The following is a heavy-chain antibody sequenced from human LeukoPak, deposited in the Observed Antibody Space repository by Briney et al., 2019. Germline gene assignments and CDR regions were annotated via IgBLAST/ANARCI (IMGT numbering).Heavy chain of an antibody. D-gene: IGHD3-10*01. J-gene: IGHJ4*02. CDR1: GGSFSGYY. CDR2: INHSVST. CDR3: ARKSRYYYGSGSYLDY. V-gene: IGHV4-34*01. Sequence: PSETLSLTCAVYGGSFSGYYWSWIRQPPGKGLEWIGEINHSVSTNYNPSLKSRVTISVDTSKNQFSLKLSSVTAADTAVYYCARKSRYYYGSGSYLDYWGQGTLVTVSS.